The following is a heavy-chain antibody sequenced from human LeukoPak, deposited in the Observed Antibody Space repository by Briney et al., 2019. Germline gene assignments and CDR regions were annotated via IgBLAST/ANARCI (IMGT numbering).Heavy chain of an antibody. J-gene: IGHJ4*02. CDR1: GYTFPSYD. D-gene: IGHD1-26*01. V-gene: IGHV1-8*01. CDR2: VNPNSANT. Sequence: GASVKVSCKASGYTFPSYDIYWVRQATGQGLEWMGWVNPNSANTAYAQRFQGRVTMTRNTSISTAYMELSSLRSEDTAVYYCAIKLSSGGFWGQGTLVTVSS. CDR3: AIKLSSGGF.